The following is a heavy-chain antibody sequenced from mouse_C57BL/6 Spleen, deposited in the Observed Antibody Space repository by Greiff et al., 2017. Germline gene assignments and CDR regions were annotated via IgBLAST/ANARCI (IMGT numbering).Heavy chain of an antibody. CDR2: IDPSDSYT. CDR1: GYTFTSYW. CDR3: ANIYYGNYVWFAY. J-gene: IGHJ3*01. V-gene: IGHV1-50*01. D-gene: IGHD2-1*01. Sequence: QVQLQQPGAELVKPGASVKLSCKASGYTFTSYWMQWVKQRPGQGLEWIGEIDPSDSYTNYNQKFKGKATLTVDTSSSTAYMQLSSLTSEDSAVYYGANIYYGNYVWFAYWGQGTLVTVSA.